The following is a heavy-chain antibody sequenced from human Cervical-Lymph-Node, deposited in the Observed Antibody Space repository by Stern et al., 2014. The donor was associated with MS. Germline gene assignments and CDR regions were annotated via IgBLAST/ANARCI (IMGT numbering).Heavy chain of an antibody. CDR1: GYTFTNNW. D-gene: IGHD1-1*01. CDR2: IYPDDSDI. V-gene: IGHV5-51*01. CDR3: ARHPPRRKWDDPNYGMDV. Sequence: QLVQSGAEVKKPGESLKISCKGSGYTFTNNWIAWVRQMPGKGLEWMGIIYPDDSDIRYSPSLQGQGTISADKSISTAYLPWSSLKAADSAVYYFARHPPRRKWDDPNYGMDVWGQGTTVTVSS. J-gene: IGHJ6*02.